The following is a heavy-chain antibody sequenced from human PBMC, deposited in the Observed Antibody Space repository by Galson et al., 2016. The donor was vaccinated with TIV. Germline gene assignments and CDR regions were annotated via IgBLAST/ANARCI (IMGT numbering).Heavy chain of an antibody. V-gene: IGHV3-74*01. J-gene: IGHJ5*02. CDR2: INSDGSTT. CDR3: ARDSRQLGWFDP. D-gene: IGHD3-10*01. Sequence: SLRLSCAASGFTFNNYWMHWVRQAPGKGLVWVSRINSDGSTTTYPDSVEGRFTISRDNAKNTLYLHMNSLRAEDTAVYYCARDSRQLGWFDPWGQGTLVTVSS. CDR1: GFTFNNYW.